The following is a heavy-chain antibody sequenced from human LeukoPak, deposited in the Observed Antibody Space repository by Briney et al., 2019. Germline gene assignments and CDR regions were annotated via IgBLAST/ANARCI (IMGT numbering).Heavy chain of an antibody. CDR1: GYTFTSYA. CDR2: INAGNGNT. V-gene: IGHV1-3*03. CDR3: ARDHSYYDILTGYYPPYYYYYMDV. D-gene: IGHD3-9*01. J-gene: IGHJ6*03. Sequence: GASVKVSCKASGYTFTSYAMHWVRQAPGQRLEWMGWINAGNGNTKYSQEFQGRVTITRDTSASTAYMELSSLRSEDTAVYYCARDHSYYDILTGYYPPYYYYYMDVWGKGTTVTISS.